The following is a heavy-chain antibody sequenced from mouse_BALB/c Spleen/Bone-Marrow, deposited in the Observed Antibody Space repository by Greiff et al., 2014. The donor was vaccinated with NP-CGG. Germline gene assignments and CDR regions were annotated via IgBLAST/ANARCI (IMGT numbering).Heavy chain of an antibody. CDR1: GFNIEDSY. Sequence: VQLQQSGAEIVKPGVSVKSSCTTSGFNIEDSYIYWMKQRPEQGLEWIGRIDPANGNTKYDPKFQGKATITVDTSSATAYLQLSSLTSEDTAVYYCARNYGSSLDYWGQGTTLTASS. CDR3: ARNYGSSLDY. J-gene: IGHJ2*01. D-gene: IGHD1-1*01. V-gene: IGHV14-3*02. CDR2: IDPANGNT.